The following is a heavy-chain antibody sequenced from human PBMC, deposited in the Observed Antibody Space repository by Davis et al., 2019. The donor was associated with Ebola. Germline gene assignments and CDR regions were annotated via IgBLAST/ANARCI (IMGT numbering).Heavy chain of an antibody. CDR3: AKDGYYIWGSYRYPYYFDY. D-gene: IGHD3-16*02. J-gene: IGHJ4*02. V-gene: IGHV3-23*01. CDR2: ISGGGGST. Sequence: GGSLRLSCAASGFTFSSYAMSWVRQAPGKGLEWVSAISGGGGSTYYADSVKGRFTISRDNSKNTLYLQMNSLRAEDTAVYYCAKDGYYIWGSYRYPYYFDYWGQGTLVTVSS. CDR1: GFTFSSYA.